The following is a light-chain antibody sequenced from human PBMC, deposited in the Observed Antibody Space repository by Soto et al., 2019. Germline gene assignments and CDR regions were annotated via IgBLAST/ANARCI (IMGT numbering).Light chain of an antibody. Sequence: QSALTQPASVSGSPGQSITISCTGTSSVVGGYNYVSWYQQHPGKAPKLMIYDVNNRPSGVSYRFSGSKSGNTASLTISGLQAEDEADYYCSSYTSSSTLVFGTGTKLTVL. CDR2: DVN. J-gene: IGLJ1*01. CDR3: SSYTSSSTLV. CDR1: SSVVGGYNY. V-gene: IGLV2-14*03.